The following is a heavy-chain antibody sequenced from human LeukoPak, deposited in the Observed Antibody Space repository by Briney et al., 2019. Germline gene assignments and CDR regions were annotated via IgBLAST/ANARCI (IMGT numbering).Heavy chain of an antibody. CDR2: INHSGST. V-gene: IGHV4-34*01. Sequence: SETLSLTCAVYGGSVSGYYWSWIRQPPGKGLEWIGEINHSGSTNYKPSLKSGVTISVDTSKNQFSLKLSSVPAADTAVYYCARVHYYYGSGSYYWFDPWGQGTLVTVSS. J-gene: IGHJ5*02. CDR1: GGSVSGYY. D-gene: IGHD3-10*01. CDR3: ARVHYYYGSGSYYWFDP.